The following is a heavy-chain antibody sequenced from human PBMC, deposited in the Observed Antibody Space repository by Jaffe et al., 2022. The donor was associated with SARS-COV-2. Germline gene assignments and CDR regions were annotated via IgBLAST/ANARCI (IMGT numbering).Heavy chain of an antibody. CDR3: AKDGLSSPNYGSGSYFDY. D-gene: IGHD3-10*01. CDR1: GFTFSSYA. V-gene: IGHV3-23*01. CDR2: ISGSGGST. Sequence: EVQLLESGGGLVQPGGSLRLSCAASGFTFSSYAMSWVRQAPGKGLEWVSAISGSGGSTYYADSVKGRFTISRDNSKNTLYLQMNSLRAEDTAVYYCAKDGLSSPNYGSGSYFDYWGQGTLVTVSS. J-gene: IGHJ4*02.